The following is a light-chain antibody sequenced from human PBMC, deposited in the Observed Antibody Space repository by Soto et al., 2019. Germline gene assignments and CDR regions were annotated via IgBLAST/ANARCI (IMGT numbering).Light chain of an antibody. CDR3: QQRSVWPIT. Sequence: EMVITQSPATLSVSPGERATLSCRASQSVSSNLAWYQQKPGQAPRLLIYDASHRATGVPARFSGSGSGTDFTLTICGLEPEDFAVYYCQQRSVWPITFGQGTRLEIK. J-gene: IGKJ5*01. CDR2: DAS. V-gene: IGKV3-11*01. CDR1: QSVSSN.